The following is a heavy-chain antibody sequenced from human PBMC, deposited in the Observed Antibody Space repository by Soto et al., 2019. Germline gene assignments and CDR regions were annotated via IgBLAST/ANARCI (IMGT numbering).Heavy chain of an antibody. J-gene: IGHJ4*02. Sequence: ASVNVSCKVSGSTFTSNWMGWVRQAPGQGLECMGGISTYNENMDTAPQLQGRLTMTTDTSTTTAYMELTNLKFDDTALYYCAYVGGSSTGDYSFDLWGQGTPVTVSS. CDR2: ISTYNENM. V-gene: IGHV1-18*04. CDR3: AYVGGSSTGDYSFDL. D-gene: IGHD5-18*01. CDR1: GSTFTSNW.